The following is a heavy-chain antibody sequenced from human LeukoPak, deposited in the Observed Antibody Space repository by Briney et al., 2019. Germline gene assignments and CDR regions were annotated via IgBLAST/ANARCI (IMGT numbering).Heavy chain of an antibody. CDR2: INHSGST. D-gene: IGHD3-10*01. J-gene: IGHJ6*02. CDR1: GGSFSGYY. Sequence: SETLSLTCADYGGSFSGYYWSWIRQPPGKGLEWIGEINHSGSTNYNPSLKSQVTISVDTSKNQFSLKLSSVTAADTAVYYCARGNAVRGYGMDVWGQGTTVTVSS. V-gene: IGHV4-34*01. CDR3: ARGNAVRGYGMDV.